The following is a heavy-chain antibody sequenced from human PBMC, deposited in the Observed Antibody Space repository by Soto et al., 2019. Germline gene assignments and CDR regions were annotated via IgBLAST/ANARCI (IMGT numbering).Heavy chain of an antibody. J-gene: IGHJ4*02. V-gene: IGHV3-23*01. D-gene: IGHD3-16*01. CDR1: GFTFSNSA. CDR3: AKVPAYDYVWGTYYYFDY. Sequence: GGSLRLSCAASGFTFSNSAMSWVRQAPGKGLEWVSSISGGGSSTYFAYSVKGRFTISRDNSKNTLYLQMNSLRAEDTAVYYCAKVPAYDYVWGTYYYFDYWGLGALVTVSS. CDR2: ISGGGSST.